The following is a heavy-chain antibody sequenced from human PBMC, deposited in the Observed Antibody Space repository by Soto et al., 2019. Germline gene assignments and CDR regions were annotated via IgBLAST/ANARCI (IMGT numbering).Heavy chain of an antibody. Sequence: QVQLQESGPGLVKPSQTLSLTCIVSGDSISRGGYFWTWIRQHPGQGLEWIGYIYDSGSAFYNPSLKSRVTMSVDTSKNQFSLNLRSVTAADTAVFYCARGILRPNHYMDVWGKGTAVAVSS. CDR2: IYDSGSA. CDR3: ARGILRPNHYMDV. D-gene: IGHD1-26*01. V-gene: IGHV4-31*03. J-gene: IGHJ6*03. CDR1: GDSISRGGYF.